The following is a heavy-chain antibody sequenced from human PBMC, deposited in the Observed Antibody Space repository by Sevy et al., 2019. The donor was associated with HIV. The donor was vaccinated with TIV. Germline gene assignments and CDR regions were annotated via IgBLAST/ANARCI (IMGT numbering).Heavy chain of an antibody. V-gene: IGHV3-30*18. CDR2: ISYDGSNK. J-gene: IGHJ3*02. Sequence: GGSLRLSCAASGFTFSSYGMHWVRQAPGKGLEWVAVISYDGSNKYYADSMKGRFTISRDNSKNTLYLQMNSLRAEDTAVYYCAKDVGSGYFRVGAFDIWGQGTMVTVSS. CDR1: GFTFSSYG. D-gene: IGHD3-22*01. CDR3: AKDVGSGYFRVGAFDI.